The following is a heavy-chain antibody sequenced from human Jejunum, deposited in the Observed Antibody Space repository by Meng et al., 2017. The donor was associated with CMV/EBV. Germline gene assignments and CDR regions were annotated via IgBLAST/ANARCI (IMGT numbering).Heavy chain of an antibody. CDR1: GDSITNNSHF. Sequence: QVQLKESGPGLVKPSETLSLPCTFSGDSITNNSHFWGWIRQSPGKGLEWIGTIYYTGTTYNNPSLKSRVAISIDTSKNQFSLKLTSVTAADTAKYYCARGIYDFWEPDYWGQGTLVTVSS. J-gene: IGHJ4*02. V-gene: IGHV4-39*07. CDR2: IYYTGTT. D-gene: IGHD3-3*01. CDR3: ARGIYDFWEPDY.